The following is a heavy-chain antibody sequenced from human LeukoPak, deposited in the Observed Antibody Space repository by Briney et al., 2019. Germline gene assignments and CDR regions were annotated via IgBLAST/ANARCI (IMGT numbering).Heavy chain of an antibody. J-gene: IGHJ6*04. D-gene: IGHD3-9*01. CDR2: IKQDGSEK. CDR3: ARDEYDILTGYLWSNYYYYYGMDV. Sequence: GGSLRLSCAASGFTFSSYWMSWVRQAPGKGLEWVANIKQDGSEKYYADSVEGRFTISRDNAKNSLYLQMNSLRAEDTAVYYCARDEYDILTGYLWSNYYYYYGMDVWGKGTTVTVSS. V-gene: IGHV3-7*03. CDR1: GFTFSSYW.